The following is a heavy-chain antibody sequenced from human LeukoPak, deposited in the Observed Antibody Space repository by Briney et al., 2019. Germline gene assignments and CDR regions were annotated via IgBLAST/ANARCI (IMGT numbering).Heavy chain of an antibody. CDR3: AKVSVEVTQSFEY. D-gene: IGHD1-26*01. Sequence: PSETLSLTCAVSSYSISSGYYWGWIRQPPGKGLEWIGSIYHSGITYYNPSLKSRVTISVDTSKNQFSLKLSSVTAADTAVYYCAKVSVEVTQSFEYWGQGTLVTVSS. CDR2: IYHSGIT. J-gene: IGHJ4*02. CDR1: SYSISSGYY. V-gene: IGHV4-38-2*01.